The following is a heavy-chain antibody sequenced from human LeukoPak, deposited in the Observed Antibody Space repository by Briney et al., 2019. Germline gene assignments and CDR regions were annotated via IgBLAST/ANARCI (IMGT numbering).Heavy chain of an antibody. CDR2: IFPTFATT. J-gene: IGHJ4*02. D-gene: IGHD1-26*01. Sequence: SVNVSCKASGGTFSSYAISWVRQAPGQGREWMGRIFPTFATTNYAQKFQGRVTITADESTSTAYMELSSLRSEDAAVYYCARESGSYEAYFDYWGQGTLVTVSS. V-gene: IGHV1-69*13. CDR3: ARESGSYEAYFDY. CDR1: GGTFSSYA.